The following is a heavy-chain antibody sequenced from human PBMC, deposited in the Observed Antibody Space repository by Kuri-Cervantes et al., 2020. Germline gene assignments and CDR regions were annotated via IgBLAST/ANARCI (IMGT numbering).Heavy chain of an antibody. J-gene: IGHJ6*03. Sequence: GGSLRLSCAASGFTFSSYSMNWVRQAPGKGLEWVSVIYSGGSTYYADSVKGRFTISRDNSKNTLYLQMNSLRAEDTAVYYCARAPYDFWSGFLVLGYMDVWGKGTTVTVSS. CDR1: GFTFSSYS. D-gene: IGHD3-3*01. CDR3: ARAPYDFWSGFLVLGYMDV. V-gene: IGHV3-53*01. CDR2: IYSGGST.